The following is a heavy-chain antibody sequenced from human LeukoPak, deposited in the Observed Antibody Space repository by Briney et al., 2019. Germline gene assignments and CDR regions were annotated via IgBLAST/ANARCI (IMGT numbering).Heavy chain of an antibody. V-gene: IGHV3-21*01. J-gene: IGHJ4*02. Sequence: GGSLRLSCEASGFTFSSYSMNWVRQAPGKGLEWVSSISSGSSYIYYADSVKGRFTISRDNAKNSLYLQMNSLRAEDTAVHYCARGGSYYGHDYWGQGTLVTVSS. CDR1: GFTFSSYS. CDR3: ARGGSYYGHDY. CDR2: ISSGSSYI. D-gene: IGHD1-26*01.